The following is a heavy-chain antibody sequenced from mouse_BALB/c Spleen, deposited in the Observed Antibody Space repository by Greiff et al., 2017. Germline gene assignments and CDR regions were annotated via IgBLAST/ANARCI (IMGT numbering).Heavy chain of an antibody. V-gene: IGHV3-6*02. J-gene: IGHJ1*01. CDR2: ISYDGSN. CDR3: ARDWYFDV. Sequence: DVKLQESGPGLVKPSQSLSLTCSVTGYSITSGYYWNWIRQFPGNKLEWMGYISYDGSNNYNPSLKNRISITRDTSKNQFFLKLNSVTTEDTATYYCARDWYFDVGGAGTTVTVSS. CDR1: GYSITSGYY.